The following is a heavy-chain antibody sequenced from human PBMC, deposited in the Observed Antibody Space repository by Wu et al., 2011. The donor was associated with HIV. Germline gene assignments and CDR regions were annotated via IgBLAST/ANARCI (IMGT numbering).Heavy chain of an antibody. Sequence: QVQLVQSGAEVRKPGASVRVSCKTSGYIFTDYYIHWVRQAPGQGLQWMGWIIPHSGDTNSAQKFQGRVTLTRDTSISTAYMELSSLKFDDTAVYYCARGHYYASGNYLFSLLSTWGRVTVVTVSS. CDR3: ARGHYYASGNYLFSLLST. V-gene: IGHV1-2*02. CDR2: IIPHSGDT. D-gene: IGHD3-10*01. CDR1: GYIFTDYY. J-gene: IGHJ4*02.